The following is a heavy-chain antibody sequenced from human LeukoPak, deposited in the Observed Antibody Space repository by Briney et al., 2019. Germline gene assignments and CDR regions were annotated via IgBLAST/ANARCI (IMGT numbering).Heavy chain of an antibody. V-gene: IGHV4-59*08. CDR3: ARLGSRVDYYYGMDV. J-gene: IGHJ6*02. CDR2: IYYSGST. D-gene: IGHD2-15*01. Sequence: PSETLSLTCTVSGGSISPYYWSWIRQPPGKGLEWIGYIYYSGSTNYNPSLKSRVTISVDTSKNQFSLKLSSVTAADTAVYYCARLGSRVDYYYGMDVWGQGTTVTVSS. CDR1: GGSISPYY.